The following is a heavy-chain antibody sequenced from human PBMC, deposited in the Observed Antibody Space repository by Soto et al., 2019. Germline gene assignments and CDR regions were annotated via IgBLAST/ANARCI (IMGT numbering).Heavy chain of an antibody. Sequence: QVQLVQSGAEVKNPGASMKVSCKVSGSSLTKYSMHWVRQFPGKGLEWMGGFDSGDGKMIYAQKFQGRVMMTDDTSTYTAYMELSSLRSEDTAVYYCATDCSGGQYPLDAFDVWGQGIMVTVSS. CDR3: ATDCSGGQYPLDAFDV. CDR2: FDSGDGKM. V-gene: IGHV1-24*01. CDR1: GSSLTKYS. J-gene: IGHJ3*01. D-gene: IGHD2-15*01.